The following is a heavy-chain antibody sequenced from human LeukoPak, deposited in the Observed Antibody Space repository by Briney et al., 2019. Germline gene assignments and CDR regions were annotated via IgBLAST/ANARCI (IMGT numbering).Heavy chain of an antibody. CDR1: GGSFSGYY. Sequence: SETLSLTCAVYGGSFSGYYWSWIRQPPGKGLEWIGEINHSGSTNYNPSLKSRVTISVDTSKNQFSLKLSSVTAADTAVYYCARRHYYMAAFDIWGQGTMVTVSS. CDR3: ARRHYYMAAFDI. J-gene: IGHJ3*02. V-gene: IGHV4-34*01. CDR2: INHSGST. D-gene: IGHD3-22*01.